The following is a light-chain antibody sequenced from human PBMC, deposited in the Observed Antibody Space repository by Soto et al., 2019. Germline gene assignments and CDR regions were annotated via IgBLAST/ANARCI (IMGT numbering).Light chain of an antibody. CDR2: GAS. J-gene: IGKJ1*01. CDR1: ESVSRN. Sequence: EVVMTQKPSTLSGSRGERATRSWRASESVSRNLAWYQQKPGQAPRLLIYGASTRATGIPARFSGSGSGTEFTLTISRLQSADFQIYSCQQHNNWPRTFCQGTKVDIK. V-gene: IGKV3-15*01. CDR3: QQHNNWPRT.